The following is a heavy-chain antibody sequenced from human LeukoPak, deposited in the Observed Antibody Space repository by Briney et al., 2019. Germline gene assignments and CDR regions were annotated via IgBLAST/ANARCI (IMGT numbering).Heavy chain of an antibody. V-gene: IGHV4-31*03. Sequence: SQTLSLTCTVSGGSISSGSYYWSWIREHPGKGLEWIGYMYYRGSTYYNPPLKSRVTISVDTSKNQVSLKLSSVTAADTAVYYCARSYGYGTNFDYWGQGTLVTVSS. D-gene: IGHD5-18*01. CDR3: ARSYGYGTNFDY. CDR2: MYYRGST. CDR1: GGSISSGSYY. J-gene: IGHJ4*02.